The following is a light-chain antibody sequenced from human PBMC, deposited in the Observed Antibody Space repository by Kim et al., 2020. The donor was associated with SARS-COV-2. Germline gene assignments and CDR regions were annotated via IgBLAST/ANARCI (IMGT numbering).Light chain of an antibody. CDR3: TSYAGSNTWV. J-gene: IGLJ3*02. Sequence: GQSVTISCTGTSSDVGAYKYVSWYPQHPGQAPPLIIYEVTEWPSGVPDRFFGSKSGNTASLTVSGLQADDEADYYCTSYAGSNTWVFGGGTKVTVL. CDR1: SSDVGAYKY. CDR2: EVT. V-gene: IGLV2-8*03.